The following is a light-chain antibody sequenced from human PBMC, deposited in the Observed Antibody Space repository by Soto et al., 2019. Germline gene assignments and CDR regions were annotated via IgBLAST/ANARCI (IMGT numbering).Light chain of an antibody. J-gene: IGKJ3*01. Sequence: EIVLTQSPATLSLSPGERATLSCRASQSVSSYLVWYQQKPGQAPRLLIYDASTRATGVPARFSGSGSGTDFTLTISSLEPEDFAVYYCQQRSNWPPFSFGPWTTVDIK. CDR1: QSVSSY. CDR3: QQRSNWPPFS. CDR2: DAS. V-gene: IGKV3-11*01.